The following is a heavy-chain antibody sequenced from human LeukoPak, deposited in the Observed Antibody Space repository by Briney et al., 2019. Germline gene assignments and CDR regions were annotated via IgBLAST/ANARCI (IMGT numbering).Heavy chain of an antibody. Sequence: GGSLRLSCAASGFTVSSNYMSRVRQAPGKGLEWVSVIYSGGSTYYADSVKGRFTISRDNSKNTLYLQMNSLRAEDTAVYYCARSSSGYRYFDYWGQGTLVTVSS. CDR1: GFTVSSNY. CDR3: ARSSSGYRYFDY. CDR2: IYSGGST. D-gene: IGHD3-22*01. V-gene: IGHV3-53*01. J-gene: IGHJ4*02.